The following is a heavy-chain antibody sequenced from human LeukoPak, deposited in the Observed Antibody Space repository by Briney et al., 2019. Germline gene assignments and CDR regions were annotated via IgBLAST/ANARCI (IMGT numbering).Heavy chain of an antibody. D-gene: IGHD3-22*01. CDR2: IIPIFGTA. CDR3: AGGYYDSSGYYDRFDY. V-gene: IGHV1-69*13. CDR1: GGTFSSYA. Sequence: ASVKVSCKASGGTFSSYAISWVRQAPGRGLEWTGGIIPIFGTANYAQKFQGRVTITADESTSTAYMELSSLRSEDTAVYYCAGGYYDSSGYYDRFDYWGQGTLVTVSS. J-gene: IGHJ4*02.